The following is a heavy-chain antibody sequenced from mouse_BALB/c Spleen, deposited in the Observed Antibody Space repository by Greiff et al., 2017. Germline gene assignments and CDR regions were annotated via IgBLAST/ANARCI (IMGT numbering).Heavy chain of an antibody. Sequence: EVQLQESGGGLVKPGGSLKLSCAASGFAFSSYDMSWVRQTPEKRLEWVAYISSGGGSTYYPDTVKGRFTISRDNAKNTLYLQMSSLKSEDTAMYYCARSVFFDYWGQGTTLTVSS. CDR1: GFAFSSYD. CDR3: ARSVFFDY. V-gene: IGHV5-12-1*01. CDR2: ISSGGGST. J-gene: IGHJ2*01.